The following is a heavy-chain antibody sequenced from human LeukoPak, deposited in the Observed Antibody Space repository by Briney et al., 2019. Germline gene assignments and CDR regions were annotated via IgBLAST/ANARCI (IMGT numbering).Heavy chain of an antibody. CDR1: GFTFSSYS. D-gene: IGHD4-23*01. Sequence: GRSLRLSCAASGFTFSSYSMHWVRQAPGKGLEWVAVISYDGSNKYYADSVKGRFTISRDNSKNTLYLQMNSLRAEDTAVYYCSSGGMTTVVTLDYSGQGTLVTVSS. CDR2: ISYDGSNK. CDR3: SSGGMTTVVTLDY. V-gene: IGHV3-30*03. J-gene: IGHJ4*02.